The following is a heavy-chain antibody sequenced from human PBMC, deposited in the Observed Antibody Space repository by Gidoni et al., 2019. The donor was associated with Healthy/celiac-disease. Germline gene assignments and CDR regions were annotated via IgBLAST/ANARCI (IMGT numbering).Heavy chain of an antibody. CDR3: ARGNIVVVPAAQDAFDI. CDR1: GGSISSSSYY. Sequence: QLQLQESGPGLVEPSETLSLTCTVSGGSISSSSYYWGWIRQPPGKGLEWFGSIYYSGNTYYNPSLKSRVTIAVDTSKNQFSLKLSSVTAADTAVYYCARGNIVVVPAAQDAFDIWGQGTMVTVSS. J-gene: IGHJ3*02. V-gene: IGHV4-39*01. D-gene: IGHD2-2*01. CDR2: IYYSGNT.